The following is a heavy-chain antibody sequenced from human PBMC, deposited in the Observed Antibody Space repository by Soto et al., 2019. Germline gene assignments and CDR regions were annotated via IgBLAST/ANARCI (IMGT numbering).Heavy chain of an antibody. Sequence: QVQLVESGGGVVQPGTSLRLSCVASGSTFNKFDMHWIRQTPDKRLQWVAFIAYDGINKYYTGSVKGRFSVSRDNSKNTVSLQMNNLGLEDTATYFCARGDQYDILHRYYAMDVWGPGTTVTISS. V-gene: IGHV3-30-3*01. J-gene: IGHJ6*02. D-gene: IGHD1-26*01. CDR3: ARGDQYDILHRYYAMDV. CDR2: IAYDGINK. CDR1: GSTFNKFD.